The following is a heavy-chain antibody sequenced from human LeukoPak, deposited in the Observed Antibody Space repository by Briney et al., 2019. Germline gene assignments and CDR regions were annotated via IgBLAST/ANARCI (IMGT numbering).Heavy chain of an antibody. CDR3: AKELEYSSSWYGLRGWFDP. V-gene: IGHV3-23*01. CDR2: ISGSGGST. CDR1: GFTFSSYA. J-gene: IGHJ5*02. D-gene: IGHD6-13*01. Sequence: GGSLRLSCAASGFTFSSYAMSWVRQARGKGREWVSAISGSGGSTYYADCVKGRFTISRDNSKNTLYLQMNSLRAEDTAVYYCAKELEYSSSWYGLRGWFDPWGQGTLVTVSS.